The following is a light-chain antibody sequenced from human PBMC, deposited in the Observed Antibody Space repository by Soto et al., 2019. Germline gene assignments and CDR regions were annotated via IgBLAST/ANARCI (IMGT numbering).Light chain of an antibody. V-gene: IGKV3D-15*01. Sequence: MTQSPSSLPASVGDRATITCRASQSISSYLDGYQQKPGHAPRLIFDGGTCRGTGIPGMCGSSGAKKDSTATSTRQQPEAVTDYYHQTYSVPPTFGQGTKVDIK. CDR2: GGT. CDR3: QTYSVPPT. CDR1: QSISSY. J-gene: IGKJ1*01.